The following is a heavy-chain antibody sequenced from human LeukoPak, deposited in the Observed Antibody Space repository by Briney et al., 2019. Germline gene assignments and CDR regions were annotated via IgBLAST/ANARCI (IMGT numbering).Heavy chain of an antibody. Sequence: GGSLRLSCAASGFTVSSFAMSWVRQAPGRGLEWVSVFTTGANYTYYADSVKGRFTMTRDNSKDTIFLQLNNVRADDTAVYFCAKAQGAWYYFDSWGQGTLVTVSS. CDR1: GFTVSSFA. J-gene: IGHJ4*02. CDR2: FTTGANYT. CDR3: AKAQGAWYYFDS. D-gene: IGHD6-13*01. V-gene: IGHV3-23*03.